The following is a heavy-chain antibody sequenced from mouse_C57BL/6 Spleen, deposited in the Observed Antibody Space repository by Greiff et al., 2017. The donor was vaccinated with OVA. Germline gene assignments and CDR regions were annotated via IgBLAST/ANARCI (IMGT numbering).Heavy chain of an antibody. J-gene: IGHJ1*03. CDR3: TRHVTHYGSSYWYFDV. CDR1: GYTFTDYE. V-gene: IGHV1-15*01. D-gene: IGHD1-1*01. Sequence: VQLQQSGAELVRPGASVTLSCKASGYTFTDYEMHWVKQTPVHGLEWIGAIDPETGGTAYNQKFKGKAILTADKSSSTAYMELRSLTSEDSAVYYCTRHVTHYGSSYWYFDVWGTGTTVTVSS. CDR2: IDPETGGT.